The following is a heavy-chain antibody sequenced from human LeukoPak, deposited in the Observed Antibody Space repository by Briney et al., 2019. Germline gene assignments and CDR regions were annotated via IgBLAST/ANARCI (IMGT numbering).Heavy chain of an antibody. CDR3: AKDLAYCGGDCQGT. Sequence: PSETLSLTCTVSGGSISSCYWNWVRQAPGKGLEWVSSISYTGTYIYYADSVKGRFTISGDNAQNSLYLQMNSLRAEDTAVYYCAKDLAYCGGDCQGTWGQGTLVTVSS. CDR1: GGSISSCY. V-gene: IGHV3-21*01. D-gene: IGHD2-21*01. CDR2: ISYTGTYI. J-gene: IGHJ5*02.